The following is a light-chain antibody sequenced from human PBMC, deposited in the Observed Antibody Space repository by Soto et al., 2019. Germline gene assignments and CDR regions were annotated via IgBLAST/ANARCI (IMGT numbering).Light chain of an antibody. V-gene: IGKV2-24*01. Sequence: DIVMTQTPLSLRVTLGQPASISCSSSQSPVDGNGITSLSWLHQRPGQPPRLLIYRVSNRFSGVPDRFSGSGAGTDFTLKINTVEAEEVGVYYCMQDALFSTFGQGTKVEIK. CDR3: MQDALFST. J-gene: IGKJ1*01. CDR1: QSPVDGNGITS. CDR2: RVS.